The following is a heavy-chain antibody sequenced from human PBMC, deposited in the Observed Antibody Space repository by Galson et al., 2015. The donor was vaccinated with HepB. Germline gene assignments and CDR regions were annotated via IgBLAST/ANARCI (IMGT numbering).Heavy chain of an antibody. D-gene: IGHD6-19*01. CDR1: GFTFSSYS. J-gene: IGHJ6*02. V-gene: IGHV3-21*01. Sequence: SLRLSCAASGFTFSSYSMNWVRQAPGKGLEWVSSISSSSSYIYYADSVKGRFTISRDNAKNSLYLQMNSLRAEDTAVYYCARDPREWLVYYYNYGMDVWGQGTTVTVSS. CDR2: ISSSSSYI. CDR3: ARDPREWLVYYYNYGMDV.